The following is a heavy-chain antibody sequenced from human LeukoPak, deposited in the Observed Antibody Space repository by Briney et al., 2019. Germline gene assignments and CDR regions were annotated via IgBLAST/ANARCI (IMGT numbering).Heavy chain of an antibody. CDR2: IIPIFGTA. CDR1: GYTFTGYY. Sequence: SVKVSFKASGYTFTGYYMHWVRQAPGQGLEWMGGIIPIFGTANYAQKFQGRVTITADESTSTAYMELSSLRSEDTAVYYCARTMDYYDSSGYYFDYWGQGTLVTVSS. CDR3: ARTMDYYDSSGYYFDY. J-gene: IGHJ4*02. D-gene: IGHD3-22*01. V-gene: IGHV1-69*13.